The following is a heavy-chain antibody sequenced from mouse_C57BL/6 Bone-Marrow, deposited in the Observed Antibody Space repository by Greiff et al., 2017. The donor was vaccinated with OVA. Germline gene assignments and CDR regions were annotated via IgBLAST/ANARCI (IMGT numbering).Heavy chain of an antibody. Sequence: VQLQQSGAELAKPGASVKLSCKASGYTFTSYWMHWVKQRPGQGLEWIGYINPSSGYTKYNQKFKDKATLTADKSSSTAYMQLSSLTYEDSAVYYCAKNHYSNLAWFAYWGQGTLVTVSA. CDR2: INPSSGYT. CDR3: AKNHYSNLAWFAY. D-gene: IGHD2-5*01. V-gene: IGHV1-7*01. CDR1: GYTFTSYW. J-gene: IGHJ3*01.